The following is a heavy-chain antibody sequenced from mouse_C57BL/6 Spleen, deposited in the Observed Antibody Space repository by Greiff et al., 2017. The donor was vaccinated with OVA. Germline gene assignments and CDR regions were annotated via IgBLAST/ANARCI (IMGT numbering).Heavy chain of an antibody. CDR2: ISSGSSTI. V-gene: IGHV5-17*01. J-gene: IGHJ4*01. CDR1: GFTFSDYG. D-gene: IGHD1-1*01. Sequence: EVKLVESGGGLVKPGGSLKLSCAASGFTFSDYGMHWVRQAPEKGLEWVAYISSGSSTIYYADTVKGRFTISRDNAKNTLFLQMTSLSSEDTAMYYCARGSSYGAMDYWGQGTSVTVSS. CDR3: ARGSSYGAMDY.